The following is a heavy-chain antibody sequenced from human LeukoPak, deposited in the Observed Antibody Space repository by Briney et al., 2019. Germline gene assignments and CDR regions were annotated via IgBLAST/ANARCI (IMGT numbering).Heavy chain of an antibody. CDR2: INHSGST. J-gene: IGHJ4*02. D-gene: IGHD3-9*01. Sequence: SETLSLTCTVSGGSISSYYWSWIRQPPGKGLEWIGEINHSGSTNYNPSLKSRVTISVDTSKNQFSLKLSSVTAADTAVYYCASEYYDILTGYYRDYWGQGTLVTVSS. V-gene: IGHV4-34*01. CDR3: ASEYYDILTGYYRDY. CDR1: GGSISSYY.